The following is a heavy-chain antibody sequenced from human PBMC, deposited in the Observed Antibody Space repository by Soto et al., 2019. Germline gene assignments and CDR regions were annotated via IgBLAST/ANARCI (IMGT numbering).Heavy chain of an antibody. CDR3: ARDALLYCLDRKCYWGLAT. D-gene: IGHD2-15*01. CDR1: GFTFSSYW. V-gene: IGHV3-7*01. J-gene: IGHJ5*02. Sequence: EVQLVESGGGLVQPGGSLRLSCVASGFTFSSYWMSWVRQAPGKGLDWVADIKEDGRSNYDVDSVKGRFTISRDNSKNSLYLPVNSLRADDTAVYSCARDALLYCLDRKCYWGLATWGQGTLVTVSS. CDR2: IKEDGRSN.